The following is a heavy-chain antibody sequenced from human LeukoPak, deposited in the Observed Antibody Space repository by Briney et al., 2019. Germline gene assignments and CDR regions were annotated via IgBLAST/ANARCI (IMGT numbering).Heavy chain of an antibody. CDR1: GFTFSSYE. V-gene: IGHV3-48*03. CDR2: ISSSGSTI. J-gene: IGHJ4*01. CDR3: AREAVTTSLFDY. D-gene: IGHD4-17*01. Sequence: PGGSLRLSCAASGFTFSSYEMNWVRQAPGKGLEWVSYISSSGSTIYYADSVKGRFTISRDNAKNSLYLQMNSLRAEDTAVYYCAREAVTTSLFDYWGHGTLVTVSS.